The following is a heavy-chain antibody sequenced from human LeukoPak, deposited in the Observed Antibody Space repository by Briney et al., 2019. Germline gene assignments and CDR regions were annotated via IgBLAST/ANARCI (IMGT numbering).Heavy chain of an antibody. D-gene: IGHD1-26*01. CDR1: GFTFTSYA. CDR2: VSGSGGRT. CDR3: ARTLVGATSGPGCYLDS. J-gene: IGHJ4*02. Sequence: PGGSLRLSCEGSGFTFTSYAMAWVRQAPGKGLDWVSAVSGSGGRTYYPDSVKGRFTISRDNSKNTVYLQINSLRVEDTAVYYCARTLVGATSGPGCYLDSWGQGTLVTVSS. V-gene: IGHV3-23*01.